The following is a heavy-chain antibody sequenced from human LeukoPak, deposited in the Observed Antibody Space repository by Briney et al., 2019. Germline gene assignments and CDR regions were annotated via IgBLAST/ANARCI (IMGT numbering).Heavy chain of an antibody. V-gene: IGHV1-46*01. Sequence: GASVKVSCKASGDTFTSYYMHWVRQAPGQGLEWMGIINPSGGSTSYAQKFQGRVTMTRDTSTSTVYMELSSLRSEDTAVYYCARDGLGYSSGSGYGMDVWGQGTTVTVSS. D-gene: IGHD6-19*01. J-gene: IGHJ6*02. CDR2: INPSGGST. CDR1: GDTFTSYY. CDR3: ARDGLGYSSGSGYGMDV.